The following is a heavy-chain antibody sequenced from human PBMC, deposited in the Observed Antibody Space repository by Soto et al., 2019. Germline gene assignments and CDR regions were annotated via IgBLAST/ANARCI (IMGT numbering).Heavy chain of an antibody. CDR3: ARGLISGSSYAGGWYYFDN. CDR1: GGSFSGYI. Sequence: QVQLQQWGAGLLKPSETLSLTCAVYGGSFSGYIWTWIRQSPGKGLQWIGQINHSGSTYYNPSLKSRGTLSLNSSTHRFSLELSSVTATDTAVYYCARGLISGSSYAGGWYYFDNWSQGTLVTVSS. CDR2: INHSGST. J-gene: IGHJ4*02. D-gene: IGHD1-26*01. V-gene: IGHV4-34*01.